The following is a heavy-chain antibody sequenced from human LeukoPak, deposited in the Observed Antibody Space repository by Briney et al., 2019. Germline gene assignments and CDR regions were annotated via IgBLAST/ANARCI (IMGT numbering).Heavy chain of an antibody. CDR2: INTNTGNP. Sequence: ASVKVSCKASGYTFTSYAMNWVRQAPGQGLEWMGWINTNTGNPTYAQGFTGRFVFSLDTSVSTAYLQISSLKAEDTAVYYCAREGEPRYCSSTSCRQNSDWFDPWGQGTLVTVSS. CDR1: GYTFTSYA. D-gene: IGHD2-2*01. J-gene: IGHJ5*02. CDR3: AREGEPRYCSSTSCRQNSDWFDP. V-gene: IGHV7-4-1*02.